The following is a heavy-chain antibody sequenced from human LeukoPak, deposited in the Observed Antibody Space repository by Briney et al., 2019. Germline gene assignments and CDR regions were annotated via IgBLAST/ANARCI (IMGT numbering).Heavy chain of an antibody. V-gene: IGHV3-48*02. D-gene: IGHD3-22*01. J-gene: IGHJ3*02. CDR2: ISSSSRTI. CDR3: ARDYYDSSGYFYPNAFDI. CDR1: GFTFSTYS. Sequence: TGGSLRLSCAASGFTFSTYSMNWVRQAPGEGLEWISYISSSSRTIYYADSVKGRFTISSDNAKNSPYLQMNSLRDKDTAVYYCARDYYDSSGYFYPNAFDIWGQGTMVTVSS.